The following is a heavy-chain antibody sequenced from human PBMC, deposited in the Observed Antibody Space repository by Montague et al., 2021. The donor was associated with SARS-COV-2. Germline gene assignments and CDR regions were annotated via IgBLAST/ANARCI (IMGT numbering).Heavy chain of an antibody. J-gene: IGHJ3*02. CDR1: GGSIRRVSSY. Sequence: SETLSLTCTVSGGSIRRVSSYWGWFRQSPGMCLEWLGSIYYSGSTNYNPSLKGRVTISVDTSKNQFSLKLSSVTAADPAVYYCARHVPIYLTLENAFDIWGQGTMVTVSS. V-gene: IGHV4-39*01. CDR2: IYYSGST. CDR3: ARHVPIYLTLENAFDI. D-gene: IGHD3-3*01.